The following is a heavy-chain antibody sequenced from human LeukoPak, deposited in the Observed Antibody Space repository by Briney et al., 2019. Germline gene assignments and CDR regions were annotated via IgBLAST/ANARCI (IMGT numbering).Heavy chain of an antibody. J-gene: IGHJ3*02. CDR1: GGSFSGYY. CDR3: ARWAAYYDILAGTAHAFDI. CDR2: INHSGST. V-gene: IGHV4-34*01. D-gene: IGHD3-9*01. Sequence: SETLSLTCAVYGGSFSGYYWSWIRQPPGKGLEWIGEINHSGSTNYNPSLKSRVTISVDTSKNQFSLKLSSVTAADTAVYYCARWAAYYDILAGTAHAFDIWGQGTMVTVSS.